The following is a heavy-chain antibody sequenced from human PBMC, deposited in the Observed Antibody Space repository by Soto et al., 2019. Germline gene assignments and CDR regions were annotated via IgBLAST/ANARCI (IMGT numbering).Heavy chain of an antibody. V-gene: IGHV1-69*13. J-gene: IGHJ4*02. Sequence: ASVKVSCKASGGTFSSNAVNWVRQAPGQGLEWMGGIVPLSGTPFYAQKFQDRVTVSADESTNTIYMDLTNLISDDTAVYYCARGRFPGSRWPYFEYWGQGTPVTVS. CDR3: ARGRFPGSRWPYFEY. CDR2: IVPLSGTP. D-gene: IGHD6-13*01. CDR1: GGTFSSNA.